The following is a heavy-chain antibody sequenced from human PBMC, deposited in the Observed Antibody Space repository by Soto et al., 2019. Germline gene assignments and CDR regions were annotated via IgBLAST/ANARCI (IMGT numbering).Heavy chain of an antibody. CDR2: MTPNGVNT. V-gene: IGHV1-8*01. D-gene: IGHD1-7*01. Sequence: GASVKVSCKASGYTFTSHDIVWVRQATGQGLEWVGWMTPNGVNTASAQKFQGRITMTRDTSISTAYMELSSLKSEDTAVYFCARNSQGLSYWGQGTLVTVSS. CDR1: GYTFTSHD. J-gene: IGHJ4*02. CDR3: ARNSQGLSY.